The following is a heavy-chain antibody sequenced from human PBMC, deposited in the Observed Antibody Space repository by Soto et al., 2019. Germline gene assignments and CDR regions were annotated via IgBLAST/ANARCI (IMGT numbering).Heavy chain of an antibody. CDR1: GYTFTSYY. CDR2: INPSGGST. CDR3: ARDRGGGGYCSGGKCYYHGMDV. D-gene: IGHD2-15*01. J-gene: IGHJ6*02. V-gene: IGHV1-46*01. Sequence: ASVKVSCKASGYTFTSYYMHWARQAPGQGLEWMGIINPSGGSTTSAQNFQGRVTMTRDTSTGTVYMELSSLRSEDTAVYYCARDRGGGGYCSGGKCYYHGMDVWGQGTTVTVSS.